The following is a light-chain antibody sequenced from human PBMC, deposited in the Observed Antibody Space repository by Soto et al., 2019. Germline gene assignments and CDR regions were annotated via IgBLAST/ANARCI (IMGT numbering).Light chain of an antibody. V-gene: IGKV3-15*01. CDR3: QQYGDRPRT. Sequence: EIVMTQSPATLSVSPGERATLSCRASQSIGSNLAWYHQRSGQAPRLLIFDASIRVPTTPARFSGSVSGTEFTLTISSLESEDFAVYFCQQYGDRPRTFGQGTKVDIK. J-gene: IGKJ1*01. CDR1: QSIGSN. CDR2: DAS.